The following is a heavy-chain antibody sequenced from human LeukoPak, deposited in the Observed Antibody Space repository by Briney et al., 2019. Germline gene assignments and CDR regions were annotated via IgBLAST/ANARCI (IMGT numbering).Heavy chain of an antibody. V-gene: IGHV3-23*01. J-gene: IGHJ4*02. CDR2: ISGSGGST. CDR1: GFTFSSYG. D-gene: IGHD3-10*01. CDR3: ALQPDYYGSGSYFGY. Sequence: GGTLRLSCAASGFTFSSYGMSWVRQAPGKGLEWVSAISGSGGSTYYADSVKGRFTISRDNSKNTLYLQMNSLRAEDTAVYYCALQPDYYGSGSYFGYWGQGTLVTVSS.